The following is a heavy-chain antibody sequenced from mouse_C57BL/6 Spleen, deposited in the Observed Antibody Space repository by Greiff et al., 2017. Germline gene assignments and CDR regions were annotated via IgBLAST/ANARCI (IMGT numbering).Heavy chain of an antibody. D-gene: IGHD2-1*01. CDR1: GYTFTSYW. CDR2: INPSNGGT. V-gene: IGHV1-53*01. J-gene: IGHJ4*01. Sequence: QVQLQQPGTELVKPGASVKLSCKASGYTFTSYWMHWVKQRPGQGLEWIGNINPSNGGTNYNEKFKSKATLTVDTSSSTAYMQRSSLTSEDSAVYYCARGGNFYAMDYWGQGTSVTVSS. CDR3: ARGGNFYAMDY.